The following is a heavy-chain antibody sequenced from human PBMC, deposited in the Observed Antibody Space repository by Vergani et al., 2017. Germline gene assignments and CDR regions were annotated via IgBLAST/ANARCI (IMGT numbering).Heavy chain of an antibody. CDR3: AKIRVVARWAFDI. CDR1: GFPFSSHG. V-gene: IGHV3-23*01. D-gene: IGHD3-22*01. Sequence: EAQLLDSGGGLVQPGGSLRLSCVASGFPFSSHGMSWVRQTPGKGPEWVSCISSGGDYTYYSDSVKGRFSVSRDNSKNTLYLQINSLRAEDTAVYFCAKIRVVARWAFDIWGRGTMVTVSS. CDR2: ISSGGDYT. J-gene: IGHJ3*02.